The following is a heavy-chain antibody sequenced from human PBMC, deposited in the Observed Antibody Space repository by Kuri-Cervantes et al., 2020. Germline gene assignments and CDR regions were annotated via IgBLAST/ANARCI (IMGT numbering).Heavy chain of an antibody. V-gene: IGHV1-24*01. CDR2: FDPEDGET. CDR3: AISGYSYGDYYYMDV. CDR1: GYTLTELS. Sequence: PSVKVSCKVSGYTLTELSMHWVRQAPGKGLEWMGGFDPEDGETIYAQKFQGRVTMTEDTSTDTAYMELSSLRAEDTAVYYCAISGYSYGDYYYMDVWGKGTTVTVSS. D-gene: IGHD5-18*01. J-gene: IGHJ6*03.